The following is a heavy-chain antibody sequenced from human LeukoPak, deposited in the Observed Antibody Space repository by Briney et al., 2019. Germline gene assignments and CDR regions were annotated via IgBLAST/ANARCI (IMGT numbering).Heavy chain of an antibody. D-gene: IGHD5-18*01. J-gene: IGHJ4*02. CDR2: IYYSGST. Sequence: SQTLSLTCTVSGGSISSGGYYWSWIRQHPGKGLEWIGYIYYSGSTYYSPSLKSRVTISVDTSKNQFSLKLSSVTAADTAVYYCARGPSYSYGKDFDYWGQGTLVTVSS. V-gene: IGHV4-31*03. CDR3: ARGPSYSYGKDFDY. CDR1: GGSISSGGYY.